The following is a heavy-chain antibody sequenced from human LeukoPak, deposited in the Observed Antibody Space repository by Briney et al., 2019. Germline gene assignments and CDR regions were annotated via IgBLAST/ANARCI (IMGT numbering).Heavy chain of an antibody. Sequence: GGSLRLSCSASGFTFSSYAMSWVRQAPGKGLEWVSTISVSGGNTYYADSAKGRFTISRDNSKNTLYLQMNSLRAEDTALYFCAKLSTRGIVGAPDYWGQGTLVTVSS. V-gene: IGHV3-23*01. D-gene: IGHD1-26*01. CDR2: ISVSGGNT. CDR1: GFTFSSYA. J-gene: IGHJ4*02. CDR3: AKLSTRGIVGAPDY.